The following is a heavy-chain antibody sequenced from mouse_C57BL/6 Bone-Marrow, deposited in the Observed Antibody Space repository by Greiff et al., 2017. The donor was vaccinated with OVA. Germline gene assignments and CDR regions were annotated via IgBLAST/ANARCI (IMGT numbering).Heavy chain of an antibody. CDR1: GFTFSSYA. Sequence: EVQRVESGGGLVKPGGSLKLSCAASGFTFSSYAMSWVRQTPEKRLEWVATISDGGSYTYYPDNVKGRFTISRDNAKNNLYLQMSHLKSEDTAMYYCARVYYYGNWYFDVWGTGTTVTVSS. J-gene: IGHJ1*03. CDR3: ARVYYYGNWYFDV. CDR2: ISDGGSYT. V-gene: IGHV5-4*01. D-gene: IGHD1-1*01.